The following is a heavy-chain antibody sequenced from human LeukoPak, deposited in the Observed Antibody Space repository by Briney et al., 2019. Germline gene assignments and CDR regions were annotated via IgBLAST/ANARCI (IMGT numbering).Heavy chain of an antibody. CDR2: IYYSGSA. V-gene: IGHV4-59*01. CDR3: ARAGGVKTAALDLDY. Sequence: SETLSLTCTVSGGSISDYSWSWIRQPPGRGLEWIGNIYYSGSANHNPSLKSRVTISRDTSKNQFSLKLTSVTTADTAVYYCARAGGVKTAALDLDYWGQGTLVTVSS. CDR1: GGSISDYS. D-gene: IGHD6-25*01. J-gene: IGHJ4*02.